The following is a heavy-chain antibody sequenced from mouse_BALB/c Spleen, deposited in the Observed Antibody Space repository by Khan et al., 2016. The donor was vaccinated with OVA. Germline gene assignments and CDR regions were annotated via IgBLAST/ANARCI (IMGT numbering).Heavy chain of an antibody. J-gene: IGHJ4*01. Sequence: EVQLQESGPGLVKPSQSLSLTCTVTGYSITSDYAWNWIRQFPGNKLEWMGYISYSGSPNYNPALKSRISIIRDTSKNQFFLQLNSVTTEDTATYYCARDGSRYNYAMDYWGQGTSVTVSS. V-gene: IGHV3-2*02. CDR1: GYSITSDYA. CDR2: ISYSGSP. CDR3: ARDGSRYNYAMDY. D-gene: IGHD2-3*01.